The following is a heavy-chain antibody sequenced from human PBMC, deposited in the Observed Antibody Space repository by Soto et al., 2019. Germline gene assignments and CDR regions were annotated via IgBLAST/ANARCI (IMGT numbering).Heavy chain of an antibody. Sequence: ASVKVSCKASGDTFTIFGITWVRQAPGQGLEWMGWIRPYNGYTNYAQKFQGRVTMTTDTSTSTVYMELRSLRSDDTAVYYCARIGSYYYHSSGGFDYWGQGRIVTVSS. D-gene: IGHD3-22*01. CDR3: ARIGSYYYHSSGGFDY. J-gene: IGHJ4*02. CDR1: GDTFTIFG. V-gene: IGHV1-18*01. CDR2: IRPYNGYT.